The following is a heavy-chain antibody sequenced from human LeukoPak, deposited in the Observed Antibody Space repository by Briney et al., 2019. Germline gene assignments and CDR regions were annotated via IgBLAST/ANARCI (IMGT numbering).Heavy chain of an antibody. D-gene: IGHD6-6*01. V-gene: IGHV1-69*05. J-gene: IGHJ4*02. CDR2: IIPIFGTA. Sequence: ASVKVSCKASGGTFSSYAISWVRQAPGQGLEWMGGIIPIFGTANYAQKFQGRVTITTDESTSTAYMELSSLRSEDTAVYYCASGDPRIAALYYFDYWGQGTLVTVSS. CDR3: ASGDPRIAALYYFDY. CDR1: GGTFSSYA.